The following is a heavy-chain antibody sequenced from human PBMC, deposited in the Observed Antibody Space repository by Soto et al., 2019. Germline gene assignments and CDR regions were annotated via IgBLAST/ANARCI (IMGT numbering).Heavy chain of an antibody. J-gene: IGHJ4*02. CDR3: ARARHTDYDDSSGSYYFDV. Sequence: SERMYLTRAVSVGNISSMNVCSWVRQPPGKGLSWIGEIYHXGSTSYNPFLKSRVTIYVDKSKNQVSLKLSSVTAAETAVYYCARARHTDYDDSSGSYYFDVWGQGALVTVSS. D-gene: IGHD3-22*01. CDR1: VGNISSMNV. V-gene: IGHV4-4*02. CDR2: IYHXGST.